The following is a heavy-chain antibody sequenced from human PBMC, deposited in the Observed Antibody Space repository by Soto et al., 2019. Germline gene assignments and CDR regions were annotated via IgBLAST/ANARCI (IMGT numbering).Heavy chain of an antibody. CDR3: ARDRGDTGGNSILRYYYYGMDV. D-gene: IGHD7-27*01. Sequence: QVQLQESGPGLVKPSGTLSLTCAVSGGSISSSNWWSWVRQPPGKGLEWIGEIYHSGSTNYNPSLKSRVTISVDKSKNQFSLKLSSVTAADTAVYYCARDRGDTGGNSILRYYYYGMDVWGQGTTVTVSS. CDR2: IYHSGST. CDR1: GGSISSSNW. V-gene: IGHV4-4*02. J-gene: IGHJ6*02.